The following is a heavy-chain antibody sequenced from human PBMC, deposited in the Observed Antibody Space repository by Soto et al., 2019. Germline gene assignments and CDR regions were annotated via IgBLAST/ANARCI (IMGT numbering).Heavy chain of an antibody. D-gene: IGHD4-17*01. Sequence: AGGSLRLSCAASGFTFSSYAMSWVRQAPGKGLEWVSAISGSGGSTYYADSVKGRFTISVDTSKNQFSLKLSSVTAADTAVYYCARGRRDDYGDYRIFYDYWGQGTLVTVSS. CDR3: ARGRRDDYGDYRIFYDY. CDR2: ISGSGGST. J-gene: IGHJ4*02. V-gene: IGHV3-23*01. CDR1: GFTFSSYA.